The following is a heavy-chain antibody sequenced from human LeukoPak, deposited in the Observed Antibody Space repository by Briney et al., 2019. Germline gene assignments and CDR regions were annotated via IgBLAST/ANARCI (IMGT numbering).Heavy chain of an antibody. CDR3: ARDGPPVGAGDFDY. J-gene: IGHJ4*02. Sequence: GGSLTLSCAASGFSVSLYSMGWVRQAPGKGLEWISYIGSSSIYADSVKGRFTISRDSAKNSLYLQMNSLRGEDTAVYYCARDGPPVGAGDFDYWGQGTPVTVSS. CDR1: GFSVSLYS. V-gene: IGHV3-48*01. D-gene: IGHD3-10*01. CDR2: IGSSSI.